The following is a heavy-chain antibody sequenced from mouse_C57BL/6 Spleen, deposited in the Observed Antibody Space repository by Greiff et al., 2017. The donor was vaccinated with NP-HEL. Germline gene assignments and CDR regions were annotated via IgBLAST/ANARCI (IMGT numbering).Heavy chain of an antibody. CDR3: ARDRDGYYEGRAMDY. CDR2: ISDGGSYT. J-gene: IGHJ4*01. CDR1: GFTFSSYA. V-gene: IGHV5-4*01. Sequence: EVMLVESGGGLVKPGGSLKLSCAASGFTFSSYAMSWVRQTPEKRLEWVATISDGGSYTYYPDNVKGRFTISRDNAKNNPYLQMSHLKSEDTAMYYGARDRDGYYEGRAMDYWGQGTSVTVSS. D-gene: IGHD2-3*01.